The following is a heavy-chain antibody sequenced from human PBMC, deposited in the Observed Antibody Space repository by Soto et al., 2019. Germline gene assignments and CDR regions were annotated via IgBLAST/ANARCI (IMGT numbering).Heavy chain of an antibody. J-gene: IGHJ4*02. CDR1: GFTFSNAW. Sequence: GGSLRLSCAASGFTFSNAWMNWVRQAPGKGLEWVGRIKSKTDGGTTDYAAPVKGRFTISRDDSKNTAYLQMNSLKTEDTAVYYCTRLYCGGDCDFDSWGQGTLVTVSS. CDR3: TRLYCGGDCDFDS. D-gene: IGHD2-21*02. V-gene: IGHV3-15*07. CDR2: IKSKTDGGTT.